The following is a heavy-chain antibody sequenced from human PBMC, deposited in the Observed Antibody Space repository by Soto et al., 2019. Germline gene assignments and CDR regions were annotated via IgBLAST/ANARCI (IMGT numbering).Heavy chain of an antibody. CDR2: ISYSGST. Sequence: QVQLQESGPGLVKPSETLSLTCTVSGGTIRSGSYYWSWMRQPPGKGLEWIGYISYSGSTNYNPSLQIRVSRSVDTSKNQFCLSRSSLTAADTAVDYCAGGVLDRVVLPANCYYDLWGRGTLVTVSS. J-gene: IGHJ2*01. CDR1: GGTIRSGSYY. CDR3: AGGVLDRVVLPANCYYDL. D-gene: IGHD2-2*03. V-gene: IGHV4-61*01.